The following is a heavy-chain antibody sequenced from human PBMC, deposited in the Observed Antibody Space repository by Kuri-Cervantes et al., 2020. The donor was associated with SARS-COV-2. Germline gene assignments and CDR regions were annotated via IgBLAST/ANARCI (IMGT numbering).Heavy chain of an antibody. CDR3: ASTELFYDISGYYFDK. CDR2: IYPGDSDT. CDR1: GYSFTSYW. J-gene: IGHJ4*02. Sequence: GESLKISCKGSGYSFTSYWIGWVRQMPGKGLEWMGIIYPGDSDTRYSPSFRGQVTISADKSSNTAYLQWSTMKAADTAMYYCASTELFYDISGYYFDKWGQGTLVTVSS. D-gene: IGHD3-22*01. V-gene: IGHV5-51*01.